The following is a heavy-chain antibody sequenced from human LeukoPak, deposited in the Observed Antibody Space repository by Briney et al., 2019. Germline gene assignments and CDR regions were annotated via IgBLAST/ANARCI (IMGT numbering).Heavy chain of an antibody. V-gene: IGHV3-21*01. Sequence: PGGSLRLSCAASGFTFSSYSMNWVRQAPGKGLEWVSSISSSSSYIYYADSVKGRFTISRDNAKNSLYLQMNSLRAEDTAVYYCARNKDYDFWSGSLTDYWGQGTLVTVSS. CDR2: ISSSSSYI. J-gene: IGHJ4*02. CDR1: GFTFSSYS. D-gene: IGHD3-3*01. CDR3: ARNKDYDFWSGSLTDY.